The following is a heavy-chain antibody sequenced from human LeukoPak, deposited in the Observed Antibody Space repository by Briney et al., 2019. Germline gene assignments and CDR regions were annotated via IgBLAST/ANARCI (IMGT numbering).Heavy chain of an antibody. CDR2: IYYSGST. J-gene: IGHJ6*02. D-gene: IGHD6-19*01. CDR1: GGSISSYY. CDR3: ARGESSGWYSNYYYGMDV. Sequence: PSETLSLTCTVSGGSISSYYWSWIRQPPGKGLEWIGYIYYSGSTNYNPSLKSRVTISVDTSKNQFSLKLSSVTAADTAVYYCARGESSGWYSNYYYGMDVWGQGTTVTVSS. V-gene: IGHV4-59*01.